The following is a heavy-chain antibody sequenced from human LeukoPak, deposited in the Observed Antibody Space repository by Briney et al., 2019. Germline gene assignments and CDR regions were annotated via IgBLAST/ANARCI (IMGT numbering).Heavy chain of an antibody. CDR3: ARARSYSSSWYSYYYYMDV. CDR1: GGTFSSYA. Sequence: GASVKVSCKASGGTFSSYAISWVRQAPGQGLEWMGGIIPIFGTANYAQKFQGRVTITADKSTSTAYMKLSSLRSEDTAVYYCARARSYSSSWYSYYYYMDVWGKGTTVTVSS. D-gene: IGHD6-13*01. V-gene: IGHV1-69*06. J-gene: IGHJ6*03. CDR2: IIPIFGTA.